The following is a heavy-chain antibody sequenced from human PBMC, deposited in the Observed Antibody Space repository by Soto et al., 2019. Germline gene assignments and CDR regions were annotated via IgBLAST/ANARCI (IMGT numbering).Heavy chain of an antibody. CDR2: INHSGST. V-gene: IGHV4-34*01. CDR3: ERGSRRGVDY. CDR1: GGSFSDYY. J-gene: IGHJ4*02. Sequence: QVQLQQWGAGLLKPSETLSLTCAVYGGSFSDYYWSWIRQPPRKGLEWIGEINHSGSTNDNPSLKNRVTMSLDTSKKQFSLKLSSVTAADTAVYYCERGSRRGVDYWGQGTLVTVSS. D-gene: IGHD3-16*01.